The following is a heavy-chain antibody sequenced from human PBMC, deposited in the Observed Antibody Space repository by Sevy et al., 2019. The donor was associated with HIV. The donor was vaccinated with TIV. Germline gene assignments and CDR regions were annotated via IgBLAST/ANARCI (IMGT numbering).Heavy chain of an antibody. V-gene: IGHV3-7*01. CDR3: ARDLGYEYSSSWYPDY. Sequence: GGSLRLSCAASGFTFSSYWMSWVRQAPGKGLEWVANIKQDGSEKYYVDSVKGRFTISRDNAKNSLYLQRNSLRAEDTAVYYCARDLGYEYSSSWYPDYWGQGTLVTVSS. J-gene: IGHJ4*02. CDR2: IKQDGSEK. D-gene: IGHD6-13*01. CDR1: GFTFSSYW.